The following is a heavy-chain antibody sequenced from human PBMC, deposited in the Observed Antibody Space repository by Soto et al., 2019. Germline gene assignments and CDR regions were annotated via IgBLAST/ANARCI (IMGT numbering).Heavy chain of an antibody. V-gene: IGHV4-59*08. CDR3: ARQGIYDFGRGYSGPPPSSFDP. CDR1: GVSIISYY. CDR2: IYYSGST. D-gene: IGHD3-3*01. J-gene: IGHJ5*02. Sequence: SETLSLTCTVSGVSIISYYWSWILQPPGKGLEWIGYIYYSGSTNYNPSLKSRVTISVDTSKNQFSLKLSSVTAADTAVYYCARQGIYDFGRGYSGPPPSSFDPWGQGTRVTLAS.